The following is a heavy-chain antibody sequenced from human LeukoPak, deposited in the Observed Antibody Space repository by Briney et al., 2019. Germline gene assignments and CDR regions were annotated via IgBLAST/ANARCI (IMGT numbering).Heavy chain of an antibody. CDR1: GFTFSSYG. V-gene: IGHV3-30*18. CDR2: ISYDGGNK. CDR3: AKDFSDFWSGLDY. D-gene: IGHD3-3*01. J-gene: IGHJ4*02. Sequence: GGSLRLSCAASGFTFSSYGMHWVRQAPGKGLEWVAVISYDGGNKYYADSVKGRFTISRDNSKNTLYLQMNSLRDEDTAVYYCAKDFSDFWSGLDYWGQGTLVTVSS.